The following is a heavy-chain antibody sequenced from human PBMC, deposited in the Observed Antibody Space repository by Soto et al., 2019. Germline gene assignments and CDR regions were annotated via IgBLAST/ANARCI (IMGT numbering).Heavy chain of an antibody. CDR1: GFTVSNSW. CDR3: TRKRFGMDV. Sequence: PEGSRRLSCAAAGFTVSNSWMSWVRQAPGKGLEWVANIKEDGSEKYYVHPVKGRFTITRDNAKNSLYLQMNNLRAEDTAVYFCTRKRFGMDVWGQGTTVTVSS. CDR2: IKEDGSEK. V-gene: IGHV3-7*03. J-gene: IGHJ6*02.